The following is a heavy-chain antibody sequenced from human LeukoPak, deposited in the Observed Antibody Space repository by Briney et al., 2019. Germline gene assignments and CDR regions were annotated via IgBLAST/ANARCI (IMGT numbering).Heavy chain of an antibody. D-gene: IGHD2-15*01. J-gene: IGHJ4*02. V-gene: IGHV4-59*08. Sequence: PGGSLRLSCAASGFIFSTYPMSWVRQPPGKGLEWIGYIYYSGSTYYNPSLKSRVTISVDTSKNQFSLKLSSVTAADTAVYYCASKSGGVVAATLIDHWGQGTLVTVSS. CDR1: GFIFSTYP. CDR3: ASKSGGVVAATLIDH. CDR2: IYYSGST.